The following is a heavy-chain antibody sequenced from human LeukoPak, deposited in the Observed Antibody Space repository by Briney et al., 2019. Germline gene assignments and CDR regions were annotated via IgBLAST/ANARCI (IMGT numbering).Heavy chain of an antibody. V-gene: IGHV3-74*01. CDR3: ASSLWFGELPFDY. D-gene: IGHD3-10*01. J-gene: IGHJ4*02. CDR1: GFTFSSYL. CDR2: INSDGSST. Sequence: GGSLRLSCAASGFTFSSYLMHWVRQAPGKGLVWVSRINSDGSSTSYADSVKGRFTISRDNAKNTLYLQMNSLRAEDAAVYYCASSLWFGELPFDYWGQGTLVTVSS.